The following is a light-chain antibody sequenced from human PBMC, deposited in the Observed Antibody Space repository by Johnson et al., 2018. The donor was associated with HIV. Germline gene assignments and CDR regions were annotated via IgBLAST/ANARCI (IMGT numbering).Light chain of an antibody. CDR3: ETWDDSLNGYYV. J-gene: IGLJ1*01. V-gene: IGLV1-51*02. Sequence: QSALTQPPSVSAAPGQKVTISCSGGIANIGNNYVSWYQQLPGTAPKLLIYEHNKRPSGIPDRFSGSKSGTSATLDITGLQSADEADYFCETWDDSLNGYYVFGTGTKVTVL. CDR2: EHN. CDR1: IANIGNNY.